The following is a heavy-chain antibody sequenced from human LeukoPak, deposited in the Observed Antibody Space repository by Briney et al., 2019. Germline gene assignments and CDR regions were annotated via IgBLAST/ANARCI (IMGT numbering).Heavy chain of an antibody. CDR3: ARDRISDSSTWYDAFDI. V-gene: IGHV3-53*01. Sequence: GRSLRLSCAASGFPVSSNYMSWVRQAPGKGLEWVSIIYSGGSTYYADSVKGRFTISRDNSKSTLYLQMNSLRAEDTAVYYCARDRISDSSTWYDAFDIWGQGTMVTVSS. D-gene: IGHD6-13*01. CDR1: GFPVSSNY. J-gene: IGHJ3*02. CDR2: IYSGGST.